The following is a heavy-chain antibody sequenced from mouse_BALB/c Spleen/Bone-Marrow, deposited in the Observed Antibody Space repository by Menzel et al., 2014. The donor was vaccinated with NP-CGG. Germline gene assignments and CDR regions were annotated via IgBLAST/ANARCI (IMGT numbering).Heavy chain of an antibody. CDR2: ISSGISTI. CDR1: GFTFSSFG. CDR3: TRRGNCDDIDY. Sequence: EVQRAESGGGLVQPGVSRKLSCAASGFTFSSFGMHWVRQAPEKGLEWVAYISSGISTIFYADTLNGRFTISRDNPKNTQFLQMTSLRSDDTAMYDCTRRGNCDDIDYWGQGTTLTVSS. V-gene: IGHV5-17*02. D-gene: IGHD4-1*01. J-gene: IGHJ2*01.